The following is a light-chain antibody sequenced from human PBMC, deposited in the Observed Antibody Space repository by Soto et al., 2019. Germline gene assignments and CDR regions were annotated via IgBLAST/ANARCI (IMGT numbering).Light chain of an antibody. V-gene: IGKV1-5*03. CDR2: KAS. CDR1: RGISNW. Sequence: DIQMTQSPSTLSASVGDTVTITCRASRGISNWLAWYQQKAGEAPKLLIYKASSLETGVPSRFSGSGSGTEFTLTISSLQPDDFATYYCQQYNSYWTFGQGTKVDIK. CDR3: QQYNSYWT. J-gene: IGKJ1*01.